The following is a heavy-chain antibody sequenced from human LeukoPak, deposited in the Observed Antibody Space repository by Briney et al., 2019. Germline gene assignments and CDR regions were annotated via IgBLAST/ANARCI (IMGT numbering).Heavy chain of an antibody. CDR2: ISGSGGST. CDR1: GFTFSSYG. V-gene: IGHV3-23*01. D-gene: IGHD6-13*01. J-gene: IGHJ4*02. Sequence: GGSLRLSCAASGFTFSSYGMSWVRQAPGKGLEWVSAISGSGGSTYYADSVKGRFTISRDNSKNTLYLQMSSLRAEDTAVYHCAKDPPSSSWYYFDYWGQGTLVTVSS. CDR3: AKDPPSSSWYYFDY.